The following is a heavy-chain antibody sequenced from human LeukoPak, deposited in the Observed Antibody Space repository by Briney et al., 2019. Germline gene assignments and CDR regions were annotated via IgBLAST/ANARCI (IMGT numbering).Heavy chain of an antibody. CDR1: GYTFTSYG. D-gene: IGHD3-22*01. Sequence: ASVKVSCKASGYTFTSYGISWVRQASGQGLEWMGWISAYNGNTNYAQKLQGRVTMTTDTSTSTAYMELRSLRSDDTAVYYCAGSSGYYEDQRPHYYYYGMDVWGQGTTVTVSS. J-gene: IGHJ6*02. V-gene: IGHV1-18*01. CDR3: AGSSGYYEDQRPHYYYYGMDV. CDR2: ISAYNGNT.